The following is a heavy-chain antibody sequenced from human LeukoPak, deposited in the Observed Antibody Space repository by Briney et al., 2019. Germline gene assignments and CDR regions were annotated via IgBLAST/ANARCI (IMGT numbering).Heavy chain of an antibody. J-gene: IGHJ6*02. CDR2: IESDASRT. V-gene: IGHV3-74*03. CDR3: VKGGHKLDIQTTRYYYGLDV. Sequence: PGGSLRLSCVASGFTLSDHWMYWVRQGPGKGLAHVSRIESDASRTTYADSVKGRFTISRNDAKNTMYLQMNSLRAEDTAVYYCVKGGHKLDIQTTRYYYGLDVRGQGTTVAVSS. CDR1: GFTLSDHW. D-gene: IGHD5-12*01.